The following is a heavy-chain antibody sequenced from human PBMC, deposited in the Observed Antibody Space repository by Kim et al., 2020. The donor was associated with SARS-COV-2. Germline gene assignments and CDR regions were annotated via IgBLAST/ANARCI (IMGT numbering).Heavy chain of an antibody. CDR3: ARLLPQVRGVIIIGILGWFDP. CDR2: IYPGDSDT. Sequence: GESLKISCKGSGYSFTSYWIGWVRQMPGKGLEWMGIIYPGDSDTRYSPSFQGQVTISADKSISTAYLQWSSLKASDTAMYYCARLLPQVRGVIIIGILGWFDPWGQGTLVTVSS. CDR1: GYSFTSYW. D-gene: IGHD3-10*01. V-gene: IGHV5-51*01. J-gene: IGHJ5*02.